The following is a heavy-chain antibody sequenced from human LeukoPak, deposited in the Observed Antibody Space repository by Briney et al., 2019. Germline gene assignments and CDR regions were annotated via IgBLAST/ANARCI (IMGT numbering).Heavy chain of an antibody. Sequence: PGRSLRLSCAASGFTFSSYAMHWVRQAPGKGLEWVAVISYDGSNKYYADSVKGRFTISSDNSKNTLYLQMNSLRAEDTAVYCCAREEWNSCITMYAFDIWGQGTMVTVSS. J-gene: IGHJ3*02. CDR1: GFTFSSYA. CDR3: AREEWNSCITMYAFDI. CDR2: ISYDGSNK. V-gene: IGHV3-30-3*01. D-gene: IGHD3-10*02.